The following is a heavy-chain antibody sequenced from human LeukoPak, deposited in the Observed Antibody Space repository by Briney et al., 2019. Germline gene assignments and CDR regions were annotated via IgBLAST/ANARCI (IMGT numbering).Heavy chain of an antibody. J-gene: IGHJ3*02. CDR2: IKQDGSEK. Sequence: GGSLRLSXAASGFTFSSYWMSWVRQAPGKGLEWVANIKQDGSEKYYVDSVKGRFTISRDNAKNSLYLQMNSLRAEDTAVYYCAREGSYCTNGVCYAGLDAFDIWGQGTMVTVSS. D-gene: IGHD2-8*01. V-gene: IGHV3-7*01. CDR3: AREGSYCTNGVCYAGLDAFDI. CDR1: GFTFSSYW.